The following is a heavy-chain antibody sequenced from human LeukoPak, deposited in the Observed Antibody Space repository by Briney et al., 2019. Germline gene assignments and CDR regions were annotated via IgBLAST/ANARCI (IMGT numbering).Heavy chain of an antibody. CDR2: ISYDGSYK. CDR1: GFTFSSYA. J-gene: IGHJ4*02. D-gene: IGHD3-3*01. Sequence: GGSLRLSCAASGFTFSSYAMHWVRQAPGKGLEWVAVISYDGSYKYYADSVKGRLTISRDNSKNTLFLQMNSLRAEDTAVYYCAKEPGVVIAKSYFDYWGQGTLVTGSS. CDR3: AKEPGVVIAKSYFDY. V-gene: IGHV3-30*04.